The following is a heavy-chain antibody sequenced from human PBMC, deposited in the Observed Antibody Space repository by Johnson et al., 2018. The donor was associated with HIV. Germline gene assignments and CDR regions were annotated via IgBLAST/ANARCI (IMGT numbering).Heavy chain of an antibody. CDR1: GFTFSDHY. CDR2: ISSSSSSI. D-gene: IGHD4-17*01. CDR3: ARDATPWGGDYVGYAFDL. Sequence: QVQLVESGGGLVKPGGSLRLSCAVSGFTFSDHYMSWIRQAPGKGLEWVSYISSSSSSIYYTDSVKGRFTISRDNTKKSLYLQMNSLTADDTAIYYCARDATPWGGDYVGYAFDLWGQGTNVIVSS. J-gene: IGHJ3*01. V-gene: IGHV3-11*04.